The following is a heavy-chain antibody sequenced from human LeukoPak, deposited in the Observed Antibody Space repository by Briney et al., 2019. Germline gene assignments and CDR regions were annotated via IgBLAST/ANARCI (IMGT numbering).Heavy chain of an antibody. CDR2: VNPKSGGT. CDR1: GYTFSDYY. Sequence: GASMQVSFKASGYTFSDYYMHWVRQAPGQGLEWMGWVNPKSGGTNFARSFQGRISLTTDTTISTAYLDLSGLTSDDTAVYYCATLPPGLAHLLNPNYRRMDAWGQGTTVTVSS. D-gene: IGHD1-7*01. V-gene: IGHV1-2*02. CDR3: ATLPPGLAHLLNPNYRRMDA. J-gene: IGHJ6*02.